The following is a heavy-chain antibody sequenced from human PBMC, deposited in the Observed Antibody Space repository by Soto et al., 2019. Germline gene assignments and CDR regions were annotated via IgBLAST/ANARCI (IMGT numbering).Heavy chain of an antibody. CDR3: ARIGNPDASLYFDY. J-gene: IGHJ4*02. CDR1: GGSISIGVYY. D-gene: IGHD2-2*01. Sequence: QVQLQESGPGLVKPSQTLSLTCTVSGGSISIGVYYWNWIRQHPGKGLEWIGYTYHTGSTYYNPSLESRVTISVDPSKNQFSLKLSSVTAADTAVYYCARIGNPDASLYFDYWGQGTLVTFSS. V-gene: IGHV4-31*03. CDR2: TYHTGST.